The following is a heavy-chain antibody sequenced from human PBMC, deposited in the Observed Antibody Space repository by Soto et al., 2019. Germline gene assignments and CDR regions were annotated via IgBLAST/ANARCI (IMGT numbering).Heavy chain of an antibody. V-gene: IGHV4-39*01. CDR1: GGSISSSSYY. Sequence: QLQLQESGPGLVKPSETLSLTCTVSGGSISSSSYYWGWIRQPPGKGLEWIGSIYYSGSTYYNPSLKSRVTISVDTSKNQFSLKLSSVTAADTAVYYCARLLAGLLWFGDHRGQIWGQGALVTVSS. J-gene: IGHJ4*02. CDR2: IYYSGST. D-gene: IGHD3-10*01. CDR3: ARLLAGLLWFGDHRGQI.